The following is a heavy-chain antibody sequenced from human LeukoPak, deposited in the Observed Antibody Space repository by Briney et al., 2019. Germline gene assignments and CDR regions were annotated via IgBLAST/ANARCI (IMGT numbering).Heavy chain of an antibody. Sequence: PSETLSLTCTGSGGSISSSSYYWGWIRQPPGRGLEWIGSIYYSGSTYYNPSLKSRVTISVDTSKNQFSLNLSSVTAADTAVYYCARDFYYYGMDVWGQGTTVTVSS. CDR3: ARDFYYYGMDV. CDR2: IYYSGST. J-gene: IGHJ6*02. CDR1: GGSISSSSYY. V-gene: IGHV4-39*02.